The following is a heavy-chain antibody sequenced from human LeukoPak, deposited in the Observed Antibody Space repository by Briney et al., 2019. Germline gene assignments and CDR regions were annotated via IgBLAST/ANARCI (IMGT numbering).Heavy chain of an antibody. CDR3: ARDHCSPGTCLGGH. Sequence: SVTVSCKASGDTFIPYTFSWVRQAPGQGLEWIGRIIPSLDVANYAHKFQGRVTLSVDRDTATTYMEVTSLRSEDTAIYYCARDHCSPGTCLGGHWGQGTLVTVSS. CDR2: IIPSLDVA. D-gene: IGHD2-15*01. CDR1: GDTFIPYT. V-gene: IGHV1-69*04. J-gene: IGHJ4*02.